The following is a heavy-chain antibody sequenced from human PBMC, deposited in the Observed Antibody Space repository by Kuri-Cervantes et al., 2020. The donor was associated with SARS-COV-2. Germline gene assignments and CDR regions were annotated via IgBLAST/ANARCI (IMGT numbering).Heavy chain of an antibody. J-gene: IGHJ4*02. V-gene: IGHV3-30-3*01. CDR3: AKDAGVGATGSVDY. Sequence: GESLKISCAASGFTFSSYAMHWVRQAPGKGLEWVAVISYDGSNKYYADSVKGRFTISRDNSKNTLYLRMNSLRAEDTAVYYCAKDAGVGATGSVDYWGQGTLVTVSS. CDR2: ISYDGSNK. CDR1: GFTFSSYA. D-gene: IGHD1-26*01.